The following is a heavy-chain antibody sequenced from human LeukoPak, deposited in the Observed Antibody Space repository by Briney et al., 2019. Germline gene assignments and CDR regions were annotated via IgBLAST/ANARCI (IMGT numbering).Heavy chain of an antibody. CDR1: GFAFSTYA. Sequence: GGSLRLSCAASGFAFSTYAMSRIRRAPGRGLEWVSTIAGTGRSTYYADSVKGRFIISRDNSKNTLFLQMRRLRAEDTAIYYCYSAVWGQGTLVIVSS. J-gene: IGHJ4*02. CDR3: YSAV. CDR2: IAGTGRST. V-gene: IGHV3-23*01. D-gene: IGHD2-21*01.